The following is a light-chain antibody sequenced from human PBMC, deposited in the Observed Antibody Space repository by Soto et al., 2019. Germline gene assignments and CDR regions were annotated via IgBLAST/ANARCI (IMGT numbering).Light chain of an antibody. CDR2: GVS. CDR3: HQYGISPPT. V-gene: IGKV3-20*01. Sequence: EVVLTQSPGTLSLSPGERATLSCRASQSVSGSDLAWYQQKPGQAPRLLISGVSNRATGTPDRFSGSGSGTDFTLTISSLEPEDFAVFYCHQYGISPPTCGRGTKVEI. CDR1: QSVSGSD. J-gene: IGKJ1*01.